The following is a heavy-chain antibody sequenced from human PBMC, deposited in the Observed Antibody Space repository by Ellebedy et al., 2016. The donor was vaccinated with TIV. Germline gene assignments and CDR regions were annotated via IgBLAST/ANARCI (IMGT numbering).Heavy chain of an antibody. Sequence: MPGGSLRLSCAVYGGSFSGYHWSWIRQPPGKGLEWIGEINHSGSTNYNPSLKSRVTTSIDTSKNQFSLRLSSVTAADTAVYYCARGQQYYYGSGSYSSYFDYWGQGTLVTVSS. CDR1: GGSFSGYH. CDR2: INHSGST. V-gene: IGHV4-34*01. D-gene: IGHD3-10*01. CDR3: ARGQQYYYGSGSYSSYFDY. J-gene: IGHJ4*02.